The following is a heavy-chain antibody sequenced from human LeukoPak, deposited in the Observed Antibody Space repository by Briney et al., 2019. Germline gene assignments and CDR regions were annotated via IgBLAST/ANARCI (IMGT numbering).Heavy chain of an antibody. J-gene: IGHJ3*02. D-gene: IGHD5-12*01. CDR2: INPNSGGT. V-gene: IGHV1-2*02. Sequence: ASVKVSCKASGYTSTGYYMHWVRQAPGQGLEWMGWINPNSGGTNYSQKFQGRVTMTSDTSISTAYMELSRLRSDDTAVYYCAREGRGYSGYDSGLHAFDIWDQGTMVTVSS. CDR1: GYTSTGYY. CDR3: AREGRGYSGYDSGLHAFDI.